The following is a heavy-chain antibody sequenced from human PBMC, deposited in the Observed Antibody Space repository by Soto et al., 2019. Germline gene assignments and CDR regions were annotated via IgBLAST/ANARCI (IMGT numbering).Heavy chain of an antibody. CDR3: ARGVVVVAATFSDAFDI. D-gene: IGHD2-15*01. J-gene: IGHJ3*02. V-gene: IGHV3-74*01. Sequence: EVQLVESGGGLVQPGGSLRLSCAASGFTFSSYWMHWVRQAPGKGLVWVSRINSDGSSTSYADSVKGRFTISRDNAKNTLYLQMNSLRAEDTAVYYCARGVVVVAATFSDAFDIWSQGTMVTVSS. CDR1: GFTFSSYW. CDR2: INSDGSST.